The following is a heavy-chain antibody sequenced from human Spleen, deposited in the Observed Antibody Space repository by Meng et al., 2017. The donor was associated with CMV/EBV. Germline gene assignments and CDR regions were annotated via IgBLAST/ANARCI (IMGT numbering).Heavy chain of an antibody. Sequence: ASVKVSCKGFEYTFTDYYMHWVRQAPGQGLEWMGWISAYNGNTNYAQKLQGRVTMTTDTSTSTAYMELRSLRSDDTAVYYCARDSPVRYYGMDVWGQGTTVTVSS. V-gene: IGHV1-18*04. CDR3: ARDSPVRYYGMDV. CDR1: EYTFTDYY. CDR2: ISAYNGNT. J-gene: IGHJ6*02.